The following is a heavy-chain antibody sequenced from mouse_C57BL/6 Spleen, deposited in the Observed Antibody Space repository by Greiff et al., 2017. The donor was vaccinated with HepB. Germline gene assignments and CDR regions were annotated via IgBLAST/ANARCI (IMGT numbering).Heavy chain of an antibody. V-gene: IGHV1-54*01. CDR2: INPGSGGT. CDR3: ARSGTTVVATGYFDY. Sequence: QVQLQQSGAELVRPGTSLKVSCKASGYAFTNYLIEWVKQRPGQGLEWIGVINPGSGGTNYNEKFKGKATLTADKSSSTAYMQRSSLTSEDSAVYCCARSGTTVVATGYFDYWGQGTTLTVSS. J-gene: IGHJ2*01. D-gene: IGHD1-1*01. CDR1: GYAFTNYL.